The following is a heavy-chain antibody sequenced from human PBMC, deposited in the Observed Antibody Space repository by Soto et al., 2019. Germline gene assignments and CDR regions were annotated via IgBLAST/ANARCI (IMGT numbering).Heavy chain of an antibody. CDR1: GFTFSSYW. D-gene: IGHD3-10*01. Sequence: EVQLVESGGGLVQPGGSLRLSCAASGFTFSSYWMHWIRQAPGKGLVWVSRINSDGSATNYADSVKGRFTISRDNAKNTLYLQMNSLRDEDTAVYYCHASGSPDYWGQGTLVTVSS. V-gene: IGHV3-74*01. CDR3: HASGSPDY. CDR2: INSDGSAT. J-gene: IGHJ4*02.